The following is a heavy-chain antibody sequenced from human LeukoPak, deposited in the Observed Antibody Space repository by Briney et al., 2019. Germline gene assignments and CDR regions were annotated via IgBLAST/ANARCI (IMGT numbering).Heavy chain of an antibody. J-gene: IGHJ4*02. V-gene: IGHV1-46*01. CDR1: GYTFTSYY. CDR2: FNPGGGGT. CDR3: ARGGDYYDSSGYHYAATH. D-gene: IGHD3-22*01. Sequence: ASVKVSCKASGYTFTSYYIHWVRQAPGQGLEWMGIFNPGGGGTSYAQKFQGRVTMTMDTSTSTVYMELSSLRSEVTAVYYCARGGDYYDSSGYHYAATHWGQGTLVTVSS.